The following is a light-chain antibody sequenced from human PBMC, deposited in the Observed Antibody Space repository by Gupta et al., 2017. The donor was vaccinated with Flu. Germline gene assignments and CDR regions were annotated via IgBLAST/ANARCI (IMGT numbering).Light chain of an antibody. CDR2: GAY. CDR3: QRYNT. CDR1: QSVSSN. Sequence: EIVMTQSPATLSVSPGERATLSCRDSQSVSSNLAWYQQKPGQAPRILIYGAYTRATGITDRFSGSGSGTEFTRTSESMKSEDFEVDYGQRYNTFGQGTRLEIK. V-gene: IGKV3-15*01. J-gene: IGKJ5*01.